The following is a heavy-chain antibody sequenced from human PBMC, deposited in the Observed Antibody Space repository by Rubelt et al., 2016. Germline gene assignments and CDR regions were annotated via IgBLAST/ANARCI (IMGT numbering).Heavy chain of an antibody. CDR3: ARLSSRPAARSYYYGMDV. D-gene: IGHD2-2*01. J-gene: IGHJ6*02. CDR1: GGSFSGYY. Sequence: QVQLQQWGAGLLKPSETLSLTCAVYGGSFSGYYWSWIRQPPGKGLEWIGEINHSGSTNYNPSLKCQVTISVDTSKNQCALKRSAVTAADTAVYCCARLSSRPAARSYYYGMDVWGQGTTVTVSS. V-gene: IGHV4-34*01. CDR2: INHSGST.